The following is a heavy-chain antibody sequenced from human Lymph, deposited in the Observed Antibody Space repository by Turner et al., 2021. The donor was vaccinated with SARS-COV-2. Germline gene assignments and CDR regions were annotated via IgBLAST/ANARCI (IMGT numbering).Heavy chain of an antibody. J-gene: IGHJ4*02. Sequence: EVQLLESGGGLVQPGGSLRLSCAASGLTFSSYAMSWVRQAPGKGLVWVSTISGSGVSTYYADSVKGRFTISRDNSKNTLYLQMNSLRAEDTAVYYCAKNEMAMIVVVITLFDYWGQGTLVTVSS. D-gene: IGHD3-22*01. CDR1: GLTFSSYA. V-gene: IGHV3-23*01. CDR3: AKNEMAMIVVVITLFDY. CDR2: ISGSGVST.